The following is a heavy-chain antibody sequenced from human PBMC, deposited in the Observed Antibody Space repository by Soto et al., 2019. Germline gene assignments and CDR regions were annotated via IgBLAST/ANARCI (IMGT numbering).Heavy chain of an antibody. Sequence: QVQLVESGGGVVQPGRSLRLSCAASGFTFSSYGMHWVRQAPGKGLEWVAVIWYDGSNKYYADSVKGRFTISRDNSKNPLYLQMNSLREEDTAVYYCARESWGELAVAGTLDYWGQGTLVTVSS. J-gene: IGHJ4*02. V-gene: IGHV3-33*01. D-gene: IGHD6-19*01. CDR1: GFTFSSYG. CDR2: IWYDGSNK. CDR3: ARESWGELAVAGTLDY.